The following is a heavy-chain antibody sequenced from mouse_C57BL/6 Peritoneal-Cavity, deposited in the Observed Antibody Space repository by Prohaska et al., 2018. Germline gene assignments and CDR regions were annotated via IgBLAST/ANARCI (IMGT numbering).Heavy chain of an antibody. V-gene: IGHV4-1*01. CDR1: GIDFSRYW. CDR2: INPDSSTI. J-gene: IGHJ4*01. CDR3: ASSNSYAMDY. D-gene: IGHD2-5*01. Sequence: EVKLLQSGGGLVQPGGSLKLSCAASGIDFSRYWMSWFRRAPGKGLEWIGEINPDSSTINYAPTLKDKFIISGDNAKNTLYLQMSKVRSEDTALYYCASSNSYAMDYWGQGTSVTVSS.